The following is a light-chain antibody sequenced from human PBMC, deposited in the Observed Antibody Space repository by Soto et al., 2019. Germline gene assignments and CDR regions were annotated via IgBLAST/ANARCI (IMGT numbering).Light chain of an antibody. CDR2: GAS. CDR3: QQYGSSPRT. V-gene: IGKV3-20*01. J-gene: IGKJ4*01. Sequence: EIGVTQSPGTLSLSPGERATLSCRASQSVSSSYLAWYQQKPGQAPRLLIYGASSRATGIPDRFSGSGSGTDFTLTISRLEPEDFAVYYCQQYGSSPRTFGGGTKVDIK. CDR1: QSVSSSY.